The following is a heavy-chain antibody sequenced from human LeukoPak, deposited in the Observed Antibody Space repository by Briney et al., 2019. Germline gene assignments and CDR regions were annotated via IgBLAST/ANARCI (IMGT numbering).Heavy chain of an antibody. V-gene: IGHV1-18*01. J-gene: IGHJ4*02. Sequence: GASVKVSCKASGYTFTSYAISWVRQAPGQGLEWMGWISAYNGNTNYAQKLQGRVTMTTDTSTSTAYMELRSLRSDDTAVYYCARVYYYGSGSYSQSDYWGQGTLVTVSS. CDR2: ISAYNGNT. D-gene: IGHD3-10*01. CDR1: GYTFTSYA. CDR3: ARVYYYGSGSYSQSDY.